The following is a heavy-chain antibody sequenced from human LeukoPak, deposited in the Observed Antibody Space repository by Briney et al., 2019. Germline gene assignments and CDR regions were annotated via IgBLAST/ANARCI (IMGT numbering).Heavy chain of an antibody. V-gene: IGHV3-30*02. CDR2: IWFDGSNT. Sequence: PGGSLRLSCAASGFTFSNYGMHWVRQAPGKGLEWVAVIWFDGSNTYYADSVKGRITIARDNSKNTLYLQMNSLSPEDTALYYCVRNRVASPRQLLGPRGQGNLVTVSS. CDR1: GFTFSNYG. J-gene: IGHJ4*03. CDR3: VRNRVASPRQLLGP. D-gene: IGHD2-2*01.